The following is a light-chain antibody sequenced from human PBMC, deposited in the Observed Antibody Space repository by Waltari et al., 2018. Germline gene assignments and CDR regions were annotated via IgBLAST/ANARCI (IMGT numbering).Light chain of an antibody. CDR2: AAS. J-gene: IGKJ2*01. V-gene: IGKV1-9*01. Sequence: IQLTQSPSSLSASVGDRVTITCRASQGISSYLAWYQQKPGKAPKLLIYAASTLQSGVPSRFSGSGSGTDFTLTISCLQPEDFATYYCQQLNSYPPEYTFGQGTKLEIK. CDR3: QQLNSYPPEYT. CDR1: QGISSY.